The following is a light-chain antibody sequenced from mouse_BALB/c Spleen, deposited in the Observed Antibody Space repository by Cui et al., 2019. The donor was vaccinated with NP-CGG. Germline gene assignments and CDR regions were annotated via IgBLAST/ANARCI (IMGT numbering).Light chain of an antibody. Sequence: QVVVTQESALTTSPGETVTLTCRSSTGAVTTTNYANWVQEKPDHLFSGLIGGTNNRAPGVPARFSGSLIGDKAALTITGAQTEDKAIYFCALWYGNHWVFGGGTKLTVL. J-gene: IGLJ1*01. CDR2: GTN. CDR1: TGAVTTTNY. V-gene: IGLV1*01. CDR3: ALWYGNHWV.